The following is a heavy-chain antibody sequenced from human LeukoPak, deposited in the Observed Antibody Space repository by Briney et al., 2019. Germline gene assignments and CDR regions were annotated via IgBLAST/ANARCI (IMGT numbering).Heavy chain of an antibody. J-gene: IGHJ5*02. V-gene: IGHV3-7*01. CDR1: GFTFSDYW. D-gene: IGHD6-19*01. CDR2: IKQDGSEK. CDR3: ARDLPIRAPFRYSSGGSWFDP. Sequence: GGSLRLSCAASGFTFSDYWMTWVRQAPGKGLEWVANIKQDGSEKYYVDSVKGRFTISRDNAKNSLYLEMNSLRAEDTAVYYCARDLPIRAPFRYSSGGSWFDPWGQGTLVTVSS.